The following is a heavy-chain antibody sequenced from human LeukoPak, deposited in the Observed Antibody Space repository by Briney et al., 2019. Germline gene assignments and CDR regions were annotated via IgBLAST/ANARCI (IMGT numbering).Heavy chain of an antibody. V-gene: IGHV4-61*08. CDR1: GGSISGGGYY. CDR3: ARRRGWKQQLVYFDY. Sequence: SETLSLTCAVSGGSISGGGYYWSWIRQPPGKGLEWIGYLFHSGTRRYNPSLKSRVTISADTTKNQIFLTLNSTTAADTAVYYCARRRGWKQQLVYFDYWGQGTLATVSS. CDR2: LFHSGTR. D-gene: IGHD6-13*01. J-gene: IGHJ4*02.